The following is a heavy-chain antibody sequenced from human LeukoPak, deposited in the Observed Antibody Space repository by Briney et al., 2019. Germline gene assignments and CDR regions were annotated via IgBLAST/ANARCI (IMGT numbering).Heavy chain of an antibody. CDR1: GFTFSSYA. V-gene: IGHV3-23*01. CDR2: ISGSGGST. D-gene: IGHD6-19*01. Sequence: GGSLRLSCAASGFTFSSYAMSWVRQAPGKGLEWVSAISGSGGSTYYADSVKGRFTISRDNSKNTLYLQMNSLRAEDTAVYYCAKDLGIAVAGHNSDYWGQGNLVTVSS. J-gene: IGHJ4*02. CDR3: AKDLGIAVAGHNSDY.